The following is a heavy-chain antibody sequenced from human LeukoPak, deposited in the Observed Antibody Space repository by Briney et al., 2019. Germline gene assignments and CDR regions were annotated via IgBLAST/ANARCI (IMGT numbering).Heavy chain of an antibody. CDR1: GFTFSSYA. CDR3: GRSKYFDY. D-gene: IGHD3-10*01. Sequence: GGSLRLSCAASGFTFSSYAMHWVRQAPGKGLEWVGRIKTKTDGGTTDYAAPVKGRFTISRDDSKDTLFLQMNSLKTEDTAVYYCGRSKYFDYWGQGTLVTVSS. J-gene: IGHJ4*02. CDR2: IKTKTDGGTT. V-gene: IGHV3-15*01.